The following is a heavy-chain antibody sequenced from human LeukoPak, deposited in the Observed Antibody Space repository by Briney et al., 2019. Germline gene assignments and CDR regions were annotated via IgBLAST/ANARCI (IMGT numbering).Heavy chain of an antibody. V-gene: IGHV4-34*01. CDR2: INHSGST. J-gene: IGHJ6*02. CDR3: ASMSSRYCSGGSCYSGNDSYYYYGMDV. D-gene: IGHD2-15*01. CDR1: GGSFSGYY. Sequence: SETLSLTCAVYGGSFSGYYWSWIRQPPRNGQEWIGEINHSGSTNYNQSLKSRVTISVDTSKNQFSLKLSSVTAADTAVYYCASMSSRYCSGGSCYSGNDSYYYYGMDVWGQGTTVTVSS.